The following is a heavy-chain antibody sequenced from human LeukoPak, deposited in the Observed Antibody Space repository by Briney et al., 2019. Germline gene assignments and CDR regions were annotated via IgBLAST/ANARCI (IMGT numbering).Heavy chain of an antibody. D-gene: IGHD1-26*01. CDR1: GFTFSSYW. J-gene: IGHJ4*02. Sequence: GVSLRLSCAASGFTFSSYWMSWVRQVPGKGLEWVANIKQDGSEKYYVDSVKGRFTISRDNAKNSLYLQMNSLRAEDTAVYYCARDKIVEATNFDYWGQGTLVTVSS. V-gene: IGHV3-7*01. CDR3: ARDKIVEATNFDY. CDR2: IKQDGSEK.